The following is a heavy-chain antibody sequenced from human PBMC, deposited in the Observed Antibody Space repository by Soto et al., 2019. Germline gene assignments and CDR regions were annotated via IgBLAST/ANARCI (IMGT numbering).Heavy chain of an antibody. Sequence: QVQLQESGPGVVKPSETLSLPCTVSGDSINDFYWTWIRQSPGKGLEWIGHIYYTGSTSYNPSLQGRVTRSVDTSKSPFSLGLNSLTAADTAVYFCARLRFFSSGAGCTNGDACGVGPWGQGILVTVPS. J-gene: IGHJ4*02. CDR2: IYYTGST. CDR3: ARLRFFSSGAGCTNGDACGVGP. CDR1: GDSINDFY. D-gene: IGHD2-8*01. V-gene: IGHV4-59*01.